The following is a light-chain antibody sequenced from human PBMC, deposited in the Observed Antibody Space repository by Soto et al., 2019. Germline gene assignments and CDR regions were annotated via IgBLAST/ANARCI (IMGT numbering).Light chain of an antibody. V-gene: IGKV3-20*01. CDR3: QDYGSSRWT. Sequence: ESVLTQSPGTLSLSPGERATLSCRASQSVSSTYLAWYQQKPGQAPRLLIYGASSRATVIPDRFSGSGSGTDFTLTISRLEPEDFAVYYCQDYGSSRWTFGQGTRVDI. J-gene: IGKJ1*01. CDR2: GAS. CDR1: QSVSSTY.